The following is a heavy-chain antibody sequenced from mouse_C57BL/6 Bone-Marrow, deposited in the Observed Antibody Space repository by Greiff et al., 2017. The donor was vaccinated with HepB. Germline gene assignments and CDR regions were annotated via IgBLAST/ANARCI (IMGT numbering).Heavy chain of an antibody. CDR3: ARHGYYVDY. J-gene: IGHJ2*01. Sequence: EVMLVESGGDLVKPGGSLKLSCAASGFTFSSYGMSWVRQTPDKRLEWVATISSGGSYTYYPDSVKGGVTISRDNAKNTVYLQMSSLKSEDTAMYYCARHGYYVDYWGQGTTLTVSS. D-gene: IGHD2-2*01. V-gene: IGHV5-6*01. CDR1: GFTFSSYG. CDR2: ISSGGSYT.